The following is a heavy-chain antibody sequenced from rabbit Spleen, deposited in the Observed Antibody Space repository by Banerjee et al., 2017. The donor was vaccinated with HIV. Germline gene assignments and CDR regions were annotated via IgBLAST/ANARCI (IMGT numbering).Heavy chain of an antibody. CDR1: GVSFSSSSY. CDR3: ARDTSSSFSSYGMDL. J-gene: IGHJ6*01. D-gene: IGHD1-1*01. Sequence: QSLEESGGDLVKPGASLTLTCTASGVSFSSSSYMCWVRQAPGKGLEWIACIDTGSSGFTYFATWAKGRFTCSKTSSTTVTLQVTRLTAADTATYFCARDTSSSFSSYGMDLWGPGPLVTVS. V-gene: IGHV1S40*01. CDR2: IDTGSSGFT.